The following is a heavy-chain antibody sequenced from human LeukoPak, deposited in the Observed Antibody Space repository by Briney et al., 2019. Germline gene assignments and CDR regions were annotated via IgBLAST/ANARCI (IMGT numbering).Heavy chain of an antibody. D-gene: IGHD2-21*01. Sequence: SETLSLTCAVSGGSISSGGYSWSWIRQPPGKGLEWIGYIYHSGSTYYNPSLKSRVTISVDRSKNQFSLKLSSVTAADTAVYYCARGAIGWFDPWGQGTLVTASS. J-gene: IGHJ5*02. CDR2: IYHSGST. CDR3: ARGAIGWFDP. V-gene: IGHV4-30-2*01. CDR1: GGSISSGGYS.